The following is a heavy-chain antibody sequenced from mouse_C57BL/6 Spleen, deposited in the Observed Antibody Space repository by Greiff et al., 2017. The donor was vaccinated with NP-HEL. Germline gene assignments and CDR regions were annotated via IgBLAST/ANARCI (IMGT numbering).Heavy chain of an antibody. D-gene: IGHD3-2*02. CDR3: ARSDSSGQAWFAY. J-gene: IGHJ3*01. V-gene: IGHV5-12*01. Sequence: EVQRVESGGGLVQPGGSLTLSCAASGFTFSDYYMYWVRQTPEKRLEWVAYISNGGGSTYYPDTVKGRFTISRDNAKNTLYLQMSRLKSEDTAMYYCARSDSSGQAWFAYWGQGTLVTVSA. CDR2: ISNGGGST. CDR1: GFTFSDYY.